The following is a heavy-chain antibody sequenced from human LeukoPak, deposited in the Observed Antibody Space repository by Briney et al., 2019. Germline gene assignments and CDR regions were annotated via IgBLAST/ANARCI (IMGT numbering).Heavy chain of an antibody. CDR2: INKDGSEK. J-gene: IGHJ5*02. CDR1: GFTFNKYG. Sequence: GGSLRLSCVGFGFTFNKYGMNWVRQAPGKGLEWVANINKDGSEKNTVDSVKGRFTISRDNSKNTLYLQMNSLRAEDTAVYYCARGRNTDWFDPWGQGTLVTVSS. V-gene: IGHV3-7*01. D-gene: IGHD2/OR15-2a*01. CDR3: ARGRNTDWFDP.